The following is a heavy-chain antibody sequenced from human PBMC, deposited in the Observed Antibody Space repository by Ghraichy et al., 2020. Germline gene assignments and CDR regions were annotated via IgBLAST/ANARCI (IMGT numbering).Heavy chain of an antibody. CDR3: AREKVGASIWGSYLGY. J-gene: IGHJ4*02. Sequence: GGSLRLSCAASGFTFSSYWMSWVRQAPGKGLEWVANIKQDGSEKYYVDSVKGRFTISRDNAKNSLYLQMNSLRAEDTAVYYCAREKVGASIWGSYLGYWGQGTLVTVSS. CDR2: IKQDGSEK. V-gene: IGHV3-7*01. D-gene: IGHD3-16*02. CDR1: GFTFSSYW.